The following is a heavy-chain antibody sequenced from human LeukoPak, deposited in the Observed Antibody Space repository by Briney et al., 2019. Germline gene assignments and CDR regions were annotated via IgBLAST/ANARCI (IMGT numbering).Heavy chain of an antibody. D-gene: IGHD6-13*01. CDR1: GYSFTNYW. CDR3: ARLRWAAGDGYYFDY. V-gene: IGHV5-51*01. Sequence: GASLKISCKGSGYSFTNYWIGWVRQMPGKGLEWMGIIYPGDSDTTYSPSFQGQVTISADKSITTAYLQWSSLKASDTAMYYCARLRWAAGDGYYFDYWGQGTPVTVSS. CDR2: IYPGDSDT. J-gene: IGHJ4*02.